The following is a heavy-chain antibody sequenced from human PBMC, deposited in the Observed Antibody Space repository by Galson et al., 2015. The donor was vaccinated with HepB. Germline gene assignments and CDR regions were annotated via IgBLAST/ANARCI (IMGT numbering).Heavy chain of an antibody. CDR3: AKDNSCSSTSCYYYGMDV. D-gene: IGHD2-2*01. CDR1: GFTFDDYA. CDR2: ISWNSGSI. V-gene: IGHV3-9*01. Sequence: SLRLSCAASGFTFDDYAMHWVRQAPGKGLEWVSGISWNSGSIGYADSVKGRFTISRDNAKNSLYLQMNSLRAEDTALYYCAKDNSCSSTSCYYYGMDVWGQGTTVTVSS. J-gene: IGHJ6*02.